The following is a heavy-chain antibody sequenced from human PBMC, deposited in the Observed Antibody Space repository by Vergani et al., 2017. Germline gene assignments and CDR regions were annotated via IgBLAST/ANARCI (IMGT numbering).Heavy chain of an antibody. Sequence: QLHLQESGPGLVKPSETLSLTCTVSGGSITSSSYYWGWIRQPPGKGLEWIGNISHSWGAYYNPSLKGRVTISVDTSKNQFSLEVTSVTAAATAIYFFARTESFILRYFHWALWVQGTLVTVSS. V-gene: IGHV4-39*01. CDR2: ISHSWGA. CDR3: ARTESFILRYFHWAL. D-gene: IGHD3-9*01. CDR1: GGSITSSSYY. J-gene: IGHJ4*02.